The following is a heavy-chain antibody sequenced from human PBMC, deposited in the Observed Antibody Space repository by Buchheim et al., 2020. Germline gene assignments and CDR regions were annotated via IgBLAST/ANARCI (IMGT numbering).Heavy chain of an antibody. V-gene: IGHV4-31*11. CDR2: TFYSGST. D-gene: IGHD1-26*01. Sequence: QVQLQESGPGLVKPSQTLSLSCVVSGGSISRGGYYWSWIRQHPGKGPEWIGYTFYSGSTSYNPSLKSRVSISEDTSKNQFSLKLNSVTAADTAVYYCARTVSKWDYYFDYWGQG. J-gene: IGHJ4*02. CDR1: GGSISRGGYY. CDR3: ARTVSKWDYYFDY.